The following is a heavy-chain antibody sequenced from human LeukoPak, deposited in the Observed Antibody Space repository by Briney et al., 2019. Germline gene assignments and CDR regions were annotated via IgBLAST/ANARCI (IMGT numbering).Heavy chain of an antibody. CDR1: GYTFTSYY. CDR3: ARASSGGDYVWYFDY. CDR2: INPSGGST. Sequence: ASVKVSCKASGYTFTSYYMHWVRQAPGQGLEWRGIINPSGGSTSYARKFQGRVTMTRDTSTSTVYMELSSLRSEDTAVYYCARASSGGDYVWYFDYWGQGTLVTVSS. J-gene: IGHJ4*02. V-gene: IGHV1-46*01. D-gene: IGHD4-17*01.